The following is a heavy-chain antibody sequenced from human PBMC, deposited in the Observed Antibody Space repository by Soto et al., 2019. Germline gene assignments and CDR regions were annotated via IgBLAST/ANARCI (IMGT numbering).Heavy chain of an antibody. CDR1: GFTFRNYN. Sequence: EVQLVESGGGLVKAGGSLRLFCTASGFTFRNYNMNWVRQAPGKGLEWVSSISTGGAYMFYADSVKGRFTISRDNAQNSLFLQIDSPRAEDTAVYARDIASAGGDYFDSWGQGTLVTVSS. CDR2: ISTGGAYM. V-gene: IGHV3-21*06. CDR3: DIASAGGDYFDS. J-gene: IGHJ4*02. D-gene: IGHD2-21*01.